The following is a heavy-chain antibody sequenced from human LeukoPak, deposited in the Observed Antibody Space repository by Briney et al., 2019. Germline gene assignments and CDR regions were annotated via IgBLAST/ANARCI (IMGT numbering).Heavy chain of an antibody. V-gene: IGHV4-34*01. CDR2: INHSGST. Sequence: PSETLSLTCAVYGGSFSGYYWSWIRQPPGKGLEWIGEINHSGSTNYNPSLKSRVTISVDTSKNQFSLKLSSVTAADTAVYYCARDVIGHYYDSSDAFDIWGQGTMVTVSS. J-gene: IGHJ3*02. CDR3: ARDVIGHYYDSSDAFDI. D-gene: IGHD3-22*01. CDR1: GGSFSGYY.